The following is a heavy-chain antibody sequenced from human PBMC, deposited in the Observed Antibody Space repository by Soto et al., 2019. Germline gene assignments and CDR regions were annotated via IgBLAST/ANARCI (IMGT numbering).Heavy chain of an antibody. CDR2: ISSSGSTI. J-gene: IGHJ1*01. CDR1: GFTFSDYY. D-gene: IGHD4-4*01. CDR3: ARLTTAYEYFQH. V-gene: IGHV3-11*01. Sequence: WGSLRLSCAASGFTFSDYYRSWIRQAPGKGLEWVSYISSSGSTIYYADSVKGRFTISRDNAKNSLYLQMNSLRAEDTAVYYCARLTTAYEYFQHWGQGTLVTVSS.